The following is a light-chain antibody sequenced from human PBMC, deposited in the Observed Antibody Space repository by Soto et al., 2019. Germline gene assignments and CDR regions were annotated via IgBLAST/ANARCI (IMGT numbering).Light chain of an antibody. CDR1: QSVSSN. Sequence: EIVMTQSPATLSVSPGERATLSCRASQSVSSNLAWYQQKPGQAPRLLIYCASTRATGIPARFSGSGSGSEFTLTISSLQSEDFEVYYCQQYNNWPPLTFGGGTKVEIK. J-gene: IGKJ4*01. CDR3: QQYNNWPPLT. CDR2: CAS. V-gene: IGKV3-15*01.